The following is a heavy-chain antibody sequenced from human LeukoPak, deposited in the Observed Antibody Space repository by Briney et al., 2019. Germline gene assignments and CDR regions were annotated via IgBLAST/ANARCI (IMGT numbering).Heavy chain of an antibody. V-gene: IGHV1-46*01. Sequence: GASVKVSCKASGYTFTSYYMHWVRQAPGQGLEWMGIINPSGGSTSYAQKFQGRVTITADESTSTAYMELSSLRSEDTAVYYCATLTPDYYGSGSYFLVDVWGQGTTVTVSS. D-gene: IGHD3-10*01. CDR1: GYTFTSYY. CDR3: ATLTPDYYGSGSYFLVDV. CDR2: INPSGGST. J-gene: IGHJ6*02.